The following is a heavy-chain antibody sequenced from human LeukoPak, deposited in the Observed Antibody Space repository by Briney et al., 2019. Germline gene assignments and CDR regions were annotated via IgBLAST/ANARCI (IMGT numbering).Heavy chain of an antibody. CDR3: ARAPTYDSSGYNFDY. CDR2: INHSGST. D-gene: IGHD3-22*01. Sequence: PSETLSLTCAVYGGSFSGYYWSWIRQPPGKGLEWIGEINHSGSTNYNPSLKSRVTISVDTSKNRFSLKLSSVTAADMAVYYCARAPTYDSSGYNFDYRGQGTLVTVSS. CDR1: GGSFSGYY. J-gene: IGHJ4*02. V-gene: IGHV4-34*01.